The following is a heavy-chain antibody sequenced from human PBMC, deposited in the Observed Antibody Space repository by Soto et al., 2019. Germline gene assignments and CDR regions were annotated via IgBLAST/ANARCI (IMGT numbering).Heavy chain of an antibody. CDR3: ARDGLTAMGYYYGMDV. CDR2: IYYSGST. V-gene: IGHV4-31*03. CDR1: GGSISSGGYY. Sequence: QVQLQESGPGLVKPSQTLSLTCTVSGGSISSGGYYWSWIRQHPGKGLEWIGYIYYSGSTYYNPSLKSRVTISVDTSKNQFSLKLSSVTAADTAVYYCARDGLTAMGYYYGMDVWGQGTTVTVSS. J-gene: IGHJ6*02. D-gene: IGHD5-18*01.